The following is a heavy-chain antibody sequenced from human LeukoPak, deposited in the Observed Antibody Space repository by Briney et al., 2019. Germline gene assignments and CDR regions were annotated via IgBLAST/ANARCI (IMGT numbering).Heavy chain of an antibody. Sequence: GRSLRLSCAASGFTFSSYGMHWVRQAPGKGLEWVAVIWYDGSNKYYADSVKGRFTISRDNSKNTLYLRMNSLRAEDTAVYYCARDKEAVAVYYFDYWGQGTLVTVSS. V-gene: IGHV3-33*01. CDR2: IWYDGSNK. CDR1: GFTFSSYG. J-gene: IGHJ4*02. D-gene: IGHD6-19*01. CDR3: ARDKEAVAVYYFDY.